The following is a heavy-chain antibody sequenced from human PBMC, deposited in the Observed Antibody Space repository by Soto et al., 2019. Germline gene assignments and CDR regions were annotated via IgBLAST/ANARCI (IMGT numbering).Heavy chain of an antibody. CDR2: IYSGGST. D-gene: IGHD3-3*01. CDR3: ARDPGGYDFWSGYPGDEVDV. J-gene: IGHJ6*04. CDR1: GFTVSSNY. Sequence: GGSLRLSCAASGFTVSSNYMSWVRQAPGKGLEWVSVIYSGGSTYYADSVKGRFTISRHNSKNTLYLQMNSLRAEDTAVYYCARDPGGYDFWSGYPGDEVDVWGKGTTVTVSS. V-gene: IGHV3-53*04.